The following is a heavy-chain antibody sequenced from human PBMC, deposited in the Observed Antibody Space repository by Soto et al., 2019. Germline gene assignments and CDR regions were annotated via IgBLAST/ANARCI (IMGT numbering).Heavy chain of an antibody. J-gene: IGHJ6*04. CDR2: ISSSSSYI. V-gene: IGHV3-21*01. CDR1: GFTFSSYS. Sequence: PGGSLRLSCAASGFTFSSYSMNWVRQAPGKGLEWVSSISSSSSYIYYADSVKGRFTISRDNAKNSLYLQMNSLRAEDTAVYYCARDRGYSSGWYVNYYYGTDVWGKETTVSGSS. CDR3: ARDRGYSSGWYVNYYYGTDV. D-gene: IGHD6-19*01.